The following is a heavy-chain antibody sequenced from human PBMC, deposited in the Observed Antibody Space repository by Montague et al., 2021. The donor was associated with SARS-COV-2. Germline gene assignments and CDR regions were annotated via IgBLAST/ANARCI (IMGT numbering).Heavy chain of an antibody. CDR3: ASSLVWFEIDY. V-gene: IGHV3-30*04. CDR1: GFTFSSYA. CDR2: IPYDGSNK. D-gene: IGHD3-10*01. J-gene: IGHJ4*02. Sequence: SLRLSCAASGFTFSSYAMHWVRQAPGKGLEWVAVIPYDGSNKYYADSVKGRFTTSRDNSKNTLYLQMNSLRAEDTAVYYCASSLVWFEIDYWGQGTLVTVSS.